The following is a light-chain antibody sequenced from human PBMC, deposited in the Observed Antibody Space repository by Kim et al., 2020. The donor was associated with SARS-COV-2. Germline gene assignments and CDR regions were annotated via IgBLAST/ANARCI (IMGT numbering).Light chain of an antibody. Sequence: QQVTLSCSGTSSNTENNYVSWYQPLPGTAPKLLIYDNNKLPSGIPDRFSGSKSGTSATLGITGLQTGDEADYYCGTCDSSLSAVVFGGGTQLTVL. CDR3: GTCDSSLSAVV. J-gene: IGLJ2*01. CDR1: SSNTENNY. CDR2: DNN. V-gene: IGLV1-51*01.